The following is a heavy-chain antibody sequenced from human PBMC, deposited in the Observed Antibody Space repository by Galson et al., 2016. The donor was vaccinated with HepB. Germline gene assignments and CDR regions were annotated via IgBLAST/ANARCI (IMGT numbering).Heavy chain of an antibody. J-gene: IGHJ4*02. CDR3: ARSPGYYSLDY. Sequence: LRLSCAASGFTFSDYYMSWIRQAPAKGLEWTGEVSQSGTTRYNPSLTSRVTISGDKSQNQFSLELNSVIAADTAVYYCARSPGYYSLDYWGPGILVAVSS. D-gene: IGHD2-15*01. CDR1: GFTFSDYY. V-gene: IGHV4-34*01. CDR2: VSQSGTT.